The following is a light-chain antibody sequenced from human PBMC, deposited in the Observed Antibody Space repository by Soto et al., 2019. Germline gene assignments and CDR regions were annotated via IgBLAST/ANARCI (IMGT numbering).Light chain of an antibody. CDR2: GAS. CDR1: QSVSGSS. CDR3: QQYHIWPPWT. J-gene: IGKJ1*01. V-gene: IGKV3-15*01. Sequence: EIVLTQSPGTLSLSPGERATLSCRASQSVSGSSLAWYQQRPGQAPRLLMYGASTRADGIPARFTGSGSGTEFTLTISSLQSEDFAVYYCQQYHIWPPWTSGQGTKVDIK.